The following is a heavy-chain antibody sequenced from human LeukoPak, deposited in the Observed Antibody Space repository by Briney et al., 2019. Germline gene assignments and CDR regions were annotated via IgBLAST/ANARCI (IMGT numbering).Heavy chain of an antibody. Sequence: GGSLRLSCVASGFTVSSNYMSWVRQAAGKGLDWVSVLYRDGSAFYVDSVKGRFTVSRDKSKNTLYLQMNSLRAEDTAVYYCVRDRGYSGNDREASFDFWGQGTLVTVSS. V-gene: IGHV3-53*01. J-gene: IGHJ4*02. CDR3: VRDRGYSGNDREASFDF. CDR2: LYRDGSA. D-gene: IGHD5-12*01. CDR1: GFTVSSNY.